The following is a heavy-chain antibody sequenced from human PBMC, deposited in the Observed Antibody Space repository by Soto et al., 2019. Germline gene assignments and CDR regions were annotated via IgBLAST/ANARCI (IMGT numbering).Heavy chain of an antibody. CDR2: MNPSGGNT. Sequence: ASVKVSCKASGYTFTSYDINWVRQATGQGLERMGRMNPSGGNTSYAQKFQGRVTMTRDTSTSTVYMELSSLRSEDTAVYYCARVKFYYGSGSYYKPGAFDIWGQGTMVTVSS. CDR1: GYTFTSYD. D-gene: IGHD3-10*01. J-gene: IGHJ3*02. CDR3: ARVKFYYGSGSYYKPGAFDI. V-gene: IGHV1-46*03.